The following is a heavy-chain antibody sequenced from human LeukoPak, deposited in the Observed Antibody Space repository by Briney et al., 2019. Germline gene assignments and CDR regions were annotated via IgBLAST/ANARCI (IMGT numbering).Heavy chain of an antibody. CDR3: ARGSIVVVPAAFNYYYYYGMDV. D-gene: IGHD2-2*01. CDR1: GGSFSGYY. J-gene: IGHJ6*02. V-gene: IGHV4-34*01. CDR2: INHSGST. Sequence: SETLSLTCAVYGGSFSGYYWSWIRQPPGKGLEWIGEINHSGSTNYNPSLKSRVTISVDTSKNQFSLKLSSVTAADTAVYYCARGSIVVVPAAFNYYYYYGMDVWGQGTTVTVSS.